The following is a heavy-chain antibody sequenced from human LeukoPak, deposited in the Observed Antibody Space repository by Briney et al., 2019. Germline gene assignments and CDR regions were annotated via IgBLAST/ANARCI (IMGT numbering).Heavy chain of an antibody. J-gene: IGHJ4*02. CDR1: GYTFIDYA. D-gene: IGHD2-2*01. CDR3: ARGSTSDWPLDH. Sequence: ASVKVSCKASGYTFIDYAMHWVRQAPGQGFEWMGWIDAGNGDTRYSQKFQGRVTITRDTSASTAYIELRSLRSEDTAMYYCARGSTSDWPLDHWGQETLVTISS. V-gene: IGHV1-3*01. CDR2: IDAGNGDT.